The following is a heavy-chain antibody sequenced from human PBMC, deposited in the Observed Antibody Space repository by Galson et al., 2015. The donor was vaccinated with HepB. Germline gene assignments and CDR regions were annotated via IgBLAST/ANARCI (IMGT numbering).Heavy chain of an antibody. CDR1: GYTFTSYY. D-gene: IGHD3-10*01. CDR2: INPSGGST. Sequence: SVKVSCKASGYTFTSYYMHWVRQAPGQGLEWMGIINPSGGSTSYAQKFQGRVTMTRDTSTSTVYMELSSLRSEDTAVYYCAGSQRFGELSSKIDYWGQGTLVTVSS. J-gene: IGHJ4*02. V-gene: IGHV1-46*03. CDR3: AGSQRFGELSSKIDY.